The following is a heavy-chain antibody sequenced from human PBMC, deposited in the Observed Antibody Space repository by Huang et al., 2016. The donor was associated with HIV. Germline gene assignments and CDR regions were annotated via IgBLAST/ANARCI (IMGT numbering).Heavy chain of an antibody. CDR1: GGSISGSSNY. Sequence: HLQLQESGPGLVKPSETLSLTCTVSGGSISGSSNYWGWIRQSPGKGLEWIGSIFYSGSTYYNRSLKSRVSISVDTSKNKFSLRLSSVTAADTAVYYCATQVSMSGPNFDYWGLGTLVTVSS. J-gene: IGHJ4*02. CDR3: ATQVSMSGPNFDY. CDR2: IFYSGST. D-gene: IGHD2-8*01. V-gene: IGHV4-39*01.